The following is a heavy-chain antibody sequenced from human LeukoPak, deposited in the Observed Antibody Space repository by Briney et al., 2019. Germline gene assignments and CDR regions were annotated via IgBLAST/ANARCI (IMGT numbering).Heavy chain of an antibody. Sequence: GGSLRLSCAASGFSFSSYAINWVRQAPGKGLEWVSGISGSGGSTYYADSVKGRFTISRDNSKNTLYLQVNSLRAEDTAVYYCAKANPLYYYDSSGLDWGQGTLVTVSS. V-gene: IGHV3-23*01. CDR2: ISGSGGST. CDR1: GFSFSSYA. J-gene: IGHJ4*02. CDR3: AKANPLYYYDSSGLD. D-gene: IGHD3-22*01.